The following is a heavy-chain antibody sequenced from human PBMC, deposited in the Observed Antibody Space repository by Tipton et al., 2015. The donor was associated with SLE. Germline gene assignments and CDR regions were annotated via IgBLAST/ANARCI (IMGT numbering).Heavy chain of an antibody. J-gene: IGHJ5*02. CDR1: GGSFSGYY. CDR3: AIRRGLYCSSTSCPVGFDP. CDR2: INHSGNT. D-gene: IGHD2-2*01. Sequence: LRLSCAVYGGSFSGYYWSWIRQPPGKGLEWFGEINHSGNTNYNPSLKSRVTISVDTSKNQFSLKLSSVTAADTAVYYCAIRRGLYCSSTSCPVGFDPWGQGTLVTVSS. V-gene: IGHV4-34*01.